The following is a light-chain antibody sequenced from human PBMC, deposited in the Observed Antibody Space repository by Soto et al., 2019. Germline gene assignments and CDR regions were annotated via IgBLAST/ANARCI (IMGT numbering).Light chain of an antibody. CDR1: QRIGTR. V-gene: IGKV1-12*01. Sequence: DIPMTQSPSTVSASVGDRVTITCRASQRIGTRLAWFQQKPGKPPKLVISAASSLQSGVPSRFSGSGSGTDFTLTISSLQPEDVATYYCQQANSFPLTFGPGTKVVIK. CDR3: QQANSFPLT. J-gene: IGKJ3*01. CDR2: AAS.